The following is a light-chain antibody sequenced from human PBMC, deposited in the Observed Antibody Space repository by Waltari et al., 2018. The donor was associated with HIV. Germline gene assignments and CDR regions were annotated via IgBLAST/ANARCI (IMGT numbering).Light chain of an antibody. J-gene: IGKJ1*01. CDR1: QSVSSSH. CDR3: LQYGPSPRT. Sequence: EIVLTQSPGTLSLSPGETATLSCRASQSVSSSHLAWFQQKPGQAPRLLIYGASSRATGIPDRVSGSGSGTDFTLTISRLGPEDSAVYYCLQYGPSPRTFGQGTKVDIK. V-gene: IGKV3-20*01. CDR2: GAS.